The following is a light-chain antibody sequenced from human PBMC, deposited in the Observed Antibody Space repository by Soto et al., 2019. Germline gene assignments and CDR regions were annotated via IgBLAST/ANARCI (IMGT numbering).Light chain of an antibody. J-gene: IGKJ2*01. V-gene: IGKV3-15*01. CDR3: QQYNNWPQT. CDR1: QSVSSN. Sequence: EIVMTQSPATLSVSPGERATLSCRASQSVSSNLAWYQQKSGPAPRLLIYGASTRATGIPARFSGSGSGTEFTLTISSLQSEDFAVYYCQQYNNWPQTFGQGTKLEIK. CDR2: GAS.